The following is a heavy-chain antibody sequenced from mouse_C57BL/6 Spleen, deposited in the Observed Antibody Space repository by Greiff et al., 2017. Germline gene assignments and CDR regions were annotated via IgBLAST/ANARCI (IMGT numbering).Heavy chain of an antibody. D-gene: IGHD2-1*01. J-gene: IGHJ4*01. V-gene: IGHV5-4*03. Sequence: EVKVVESGGGLVKPGGSLKLSCAASGFTFSSYSMSWVRQTPEKRLEWVATISDGGSYTYYPDNVKGRFTISRDNAKNNLYLQMSHLKSEDTAMYYCARNNGNYPSYAMDYWGQGTSVTVSS. CDR2: ISDGGSYT. CDR3: ARNNGNYPSYAMDY. CDR1: GFTFSSYS.